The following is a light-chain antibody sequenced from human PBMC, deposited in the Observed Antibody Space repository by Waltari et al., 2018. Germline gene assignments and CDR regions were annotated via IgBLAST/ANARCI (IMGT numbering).Light chain of an antibody. V-gene: IGKV3-20*01. CDR3: QQYGNSPFT. J-gene: IGKJ3*01. CDR1: QSVTSNS. CDR2: AAS. Sequence: EIVLTQSPGTLSLSPGERATLSCRASQSVTSNSLAWYQQKPGQTPRLLIYAASRRATGIPDRFSVSGSGTDFTLTINRLEPEDFAVYYCQQYGNSPFTFGPGTKVDIK.